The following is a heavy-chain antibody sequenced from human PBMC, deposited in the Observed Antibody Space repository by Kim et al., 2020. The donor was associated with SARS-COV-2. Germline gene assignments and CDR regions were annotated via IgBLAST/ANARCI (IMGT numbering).Heavy chain of an antibody. J-gene: IGHJ5*02. V-gene: IGHV3-48*03. CDR1: GFNFSTYE. D-gene: IGHD3-10*01. CDR2: ISNSGCAT. Sequence: GGSLRLSCAASGFNFSTYEINWVRQPPGKGLEWISYISNSGCATYYAESVKGRFAISRDNAENSLTLQINSLRVEDTATYYCTRGWLGRADHWGQGTLVT. CDR3: TRGWLGRADH.